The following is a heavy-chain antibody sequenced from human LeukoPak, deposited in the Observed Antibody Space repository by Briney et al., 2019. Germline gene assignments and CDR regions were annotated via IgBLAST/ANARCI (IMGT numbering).Heavy chain of an antibody. CDR2: IYTSGRT. Sequence: PSETLSLTCTVSGASINSHYWSWIRQPAGKGLEWIGRIYTSGRTNYNPSLKSRLTMSEDTSKNQFSLKLSSATAADTAVYYCARQTSSGGFDYWGQGTLVTVSS. V-gene: IGHV4-4*07. J-gene: IGHJ4*02. CDR3: ARQTSSGGFDY. CDR1: GASINSHY. D-gene: IGHD3-10*01.